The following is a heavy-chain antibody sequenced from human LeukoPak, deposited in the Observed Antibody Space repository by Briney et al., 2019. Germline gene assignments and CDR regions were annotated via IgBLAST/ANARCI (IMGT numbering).Heavy chain of an antibody. CDR3: AKFDC. Sequence: PGASLRLSCAASGFSFNSYTIHWIRQSPDTGLQWVAFTSYDGNDQQYGDSVKGRFTISRDNSKNTLYLQMNSLRVEDTAVYYCAKFDCWGQGTLVTVSS. V-gene: IGHV3-30*04. J-gene: IGHJ4*02. CDR1: GFSFNSYT. CDR2: TSYDGNDQ.